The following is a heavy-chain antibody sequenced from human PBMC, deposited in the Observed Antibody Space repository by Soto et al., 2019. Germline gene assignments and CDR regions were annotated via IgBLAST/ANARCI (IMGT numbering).Heavy chain of an antibody. V-gene: IGHV1-69*01. D-gene: IGHD1-26*01. J-gene: IGHJ5*02. CDR1: GGTFISSA. Sequence: QVRLLQSGTELRQPGSSVPISCTPSGGTFISSAFAWVRQAPGGRIEWMGGIVPILGTTKYAEKFLGRVTIRSDDSSRTAFLELSSLTVDDTAVYFCAKKNSHGDSNKACLDPWGQGTLVTVST. CDR3: AKKNSHGDSNKACLDP. CDR2: IVPILGTT.